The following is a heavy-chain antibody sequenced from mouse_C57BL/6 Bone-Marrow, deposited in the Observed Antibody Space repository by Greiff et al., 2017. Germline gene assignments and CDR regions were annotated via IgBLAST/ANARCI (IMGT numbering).Heavy chain of an antibody. D-gene: IGHD1-1*02. Sequence: VQLQQSGAELARPGASVKLSCKASGYTFTSYGISWVKQRTGQGLEWIGEIYPRSGNTYYNEKFKGKATLTADKSSSTAYMELRSLTSEDSAVYFCAREEFITMPYYYAMDYWGQGTSVTVSS. CDR3: AREEFITMPYYYAMDY. V-gene: IGHV1-81*01. J-gene: IGHJ4*01. CDR1: GYTFTSYG. CDR2: IYPRSGNT.